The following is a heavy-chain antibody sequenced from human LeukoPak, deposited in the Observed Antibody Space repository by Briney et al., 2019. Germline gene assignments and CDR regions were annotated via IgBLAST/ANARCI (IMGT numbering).Heavy chain of an antibody. V-gene: IGHV1-18*01. CDR2: VSPFNGNT. CDR1: GYTFSSYG. J-gene: IGHJ4*02. D-gene: IGHD1-26*01. CDR3: ARRGGSYSHSDF. Sequence: ASVRVSCKASGYTFSSYGIIWVRQAPGQGLQWMGWVSPFNGNTDYAPKLQGRVTMTTDTSTTTAYMELRSLTSDDTAVYYCARRGGSYSHSDFWGQGTLVTVSS.